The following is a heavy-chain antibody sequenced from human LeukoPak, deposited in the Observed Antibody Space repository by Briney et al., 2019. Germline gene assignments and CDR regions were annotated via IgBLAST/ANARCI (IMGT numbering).Heavy chain of an antibody. Sequence: PGGSLRLPCAASGFTFNRYAMSWVRQAPGKGLEWVSGISDSGGSTYYADSVKGRITISRDNSKNTMYLQMNSPKAEDTAIYYCATVGVTKSDFYYWGQGTLVTVSS. CDR1: GFTFNRYA. V-gene: IGHV3-23*01. CDR2: ISDSGGST. J-gene: IGHJ4*02. CDR3: ATVGVTKSDFYY. D-gene: IGHD4-11*01.